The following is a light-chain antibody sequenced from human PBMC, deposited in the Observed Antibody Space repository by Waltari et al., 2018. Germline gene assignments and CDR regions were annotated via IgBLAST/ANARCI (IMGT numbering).Light chain of an antibody. CDR1: SSNIGSIG. CDR3: ATWDDRLNGQV. V-gene: IGLV1-44*01. CDR2: RDN. Sequence: QSVLTQPPSASGTPGPIVTISCSGRSSNIGSIGVNWYQQAPGKAPKLLMHRDNQRPAGVPDRFSGSKSGTSASLAISGLHSDDEADYYCATWDDRLNGQVIGGGTKLTVL. J-gene: IGLJ2*01.